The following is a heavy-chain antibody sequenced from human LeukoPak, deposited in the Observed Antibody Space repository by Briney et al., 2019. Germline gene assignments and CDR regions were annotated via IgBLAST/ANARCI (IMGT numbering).Heavy chain of an antibody. V-gene: IGHV4-39*01. J-gene: IGHJ6*03. CDR2: IYYSGST. D-gene: IGHD6-13*01. CDR3: ARAGDKDSSSWYTHYYYYYYMDV. CDR1: GGSISSSSYY. Sequence: SETLSLTCTVSGGSISSSSYYWDWIRQPPGKGLEWIGSIYYSGSTYYNPSLKSRVTISVDTSKNQFSLKLSSVTAADTAVYYCARAGDKDSSSWYTHYYYYYYMDVWGKGTTVTISS.